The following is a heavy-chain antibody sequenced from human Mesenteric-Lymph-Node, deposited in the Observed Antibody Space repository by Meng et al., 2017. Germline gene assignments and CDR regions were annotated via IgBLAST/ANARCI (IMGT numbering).Heavy chain of an antibody. V-gene: IGHV4-30-4*01. CDR3: ARGPTTYFDY. CDR2: IYYSGST. CDR1: GDSISSTDYY. D-gene: IGHD4-17*01. J-gene: IGHJ4*02. Sequence: QVHLQESGPGPVKPSQTLSLTCTVSGDSISSTDYYWSWVRQPPGKGLEWIGYIYYSGSTYYNPSLRSRITISVDTSKNQFSLRLRSVTAADTAVYYCARGPTTYFDYWGQGTLVTVSS.